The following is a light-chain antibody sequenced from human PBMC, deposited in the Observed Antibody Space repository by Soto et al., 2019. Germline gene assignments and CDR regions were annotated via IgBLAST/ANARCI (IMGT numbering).Light chain of an antibody. Sequence: QSVLTQPPSVSGAPGQRVTISCTGSSSNIGAGYDVHWYQQLPGTAPKLLIYGNSNRPSGVPDRFSGSKSGTSASLAITGLQAEEEADDYGQSYDSSLSGHVVFGGGTKLTVL. CDR2: GNS. CDR3: QSYDSSLSGHVV. V-gene: IGLV1-40*01. J-gene: IGLJ2*01. CDR1: SSNIGAGYD.